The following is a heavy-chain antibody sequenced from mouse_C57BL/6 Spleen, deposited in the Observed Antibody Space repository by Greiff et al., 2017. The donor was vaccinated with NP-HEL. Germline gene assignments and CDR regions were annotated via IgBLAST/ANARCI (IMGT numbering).Heavy chain of an antibody. CDR2: INPNNGGT. CDR3: ARRDYGSSNYFDY. J-gene: IGHJ2*01. Sequence: EVQLQQSGPELVKPGASVKIPCKASGYTFTDYNMDWVKQSHGKSLEWIGDINPNNGGTIYNQKFKGKATLTVDKSSSTAYMELRSLTSEDTAVYYCARRDYGSSNYFDYWGQGTTLTVSS. CDR1: GYTFTDYN. D-gene: IGHD1-1*01. V-gene: IGHV1-18*01.